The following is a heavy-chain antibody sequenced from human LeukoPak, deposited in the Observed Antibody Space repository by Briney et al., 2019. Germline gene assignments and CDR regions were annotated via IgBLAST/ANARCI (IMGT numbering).Heavy chain of an antibody. J-gene: IGHJ4*02. Sequence: AVTVSCMASVGTFSSYAISWVRQAPAQGLEGMGRSIPILGIANYAQKFQGRVPITADKSTSTAYMELSSLRSEDTAVYYCARGYYNDSSGYHLPDYWGQGTLVTVSS. CDR3: ARGYYNDSSGYHLPDY. D-gene: IGHD3-22*01. CDR1: VGTFSSYA. V-gene: IGHV1-69*10. CDR2: SIPILGIA.